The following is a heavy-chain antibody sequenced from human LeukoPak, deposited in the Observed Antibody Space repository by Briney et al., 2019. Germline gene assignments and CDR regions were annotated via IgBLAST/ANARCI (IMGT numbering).Heavy chain of an antibody. Sequence: GGSLRLFCAASGFALSAYWMNWVRQAPGKGLQWLANIKQDGTVQHYVDSVKGRFTISRDNAKNSLSLQMNSLRAEDTALYYCARDYTATGAMDVWGQGTTVTVS. CDR1: GFALSAYW. V-gene: IGHV3-7*01. CDR3: ARDYTATGAMDV. J-gene: IGHJ6*02. CDR2: IKQDGTVQ. D-gene: IGHD2-21*02.